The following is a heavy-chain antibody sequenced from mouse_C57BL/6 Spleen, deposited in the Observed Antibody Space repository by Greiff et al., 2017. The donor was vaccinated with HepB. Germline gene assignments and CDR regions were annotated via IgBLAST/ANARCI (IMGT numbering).Heavy chain of an antibody. Sequence: VQLQQPGAELVKPGASVKLSCKASGYTFTSYWMQWVKQRPGQGLEWIGEIDPSDSYTNYNQKFKGKATLTVDTSSSTAYMQLSSLTSEDSAVYYCARSEGNYPYYYAMDYWGQGTSVTVSS. CDR2: IDPSDSYT. D-gene: IGHD2-1*01. V-gene: IGHV1-50*01. CDR1: GYTFTSYW. J-gene: IGHJ4*01. CDR3: ARSEGNYPYYYAMDY.